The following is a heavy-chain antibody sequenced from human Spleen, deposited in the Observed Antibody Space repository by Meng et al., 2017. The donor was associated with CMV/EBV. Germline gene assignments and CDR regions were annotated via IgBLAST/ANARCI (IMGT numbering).Heavy chain of an antibody. D-gene: IGHD3-3*01. J-gene: IGHJ6*02. V-gene: IGHV2-70D*14. CDR3: ARIRDDQGMDV. CDR2: IDWDDDK. CDR1: GFSLSTSGLR. Sequence: SGPTLVKPTQTLTLTCTFSGFSLSTSGLRVSWIRQPPGKALECLARIDWDDDKFYSTSLKTRLTISKDTSKNQVVLTRTNMDPVDTATYYCARIRDDQGMDVWGQGTTVTVSS.